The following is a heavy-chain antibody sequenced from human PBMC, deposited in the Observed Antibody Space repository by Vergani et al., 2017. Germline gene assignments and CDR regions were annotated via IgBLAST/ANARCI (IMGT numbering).Heavy chain of an antibody. D-gene: IGHD3-10*01. CDR2: IWYDGSNK. V-gene: IGHV3-33*01. Sequence: QVQLVESGGGVVQPGRSLRLSCAASGFTFSSYGMHWVRQAPGKGLEWVAVIWYDGSNKYYADSVKGRFTISRDNSKNTLYLQMNSLRAEDTAVYYCARDASMVRGVIPHSDYGMDVWGQGTTVTVSS. CDR1: GFTFSSYG. J-gene: IGHJ6*02. CDR3: ARDASMVRGVIPHSDYGMDV.